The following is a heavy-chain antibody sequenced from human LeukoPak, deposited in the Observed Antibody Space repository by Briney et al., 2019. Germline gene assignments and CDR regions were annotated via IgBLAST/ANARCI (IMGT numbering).Heavy chain of an antibody. CDR1: GYTFTSYG. V-gene: IGHV1-18*01. CDR2: ISAYNGNT. CDR3: ARDQAGSSGWYLWLYFDY. D-gene: IGHD6-19*01. J-gene: IGHJ4*02. Sequence: GASVKVSCKASGYTFTSYGISWVRQAPGQGLEWMGWISAYNGNTNYAQKLQVRVTMTTDTSTSTAYMELRSLRSDDTAVYHCARDQAGSSGWYLWLYFDYWGQGTLVTVSS.